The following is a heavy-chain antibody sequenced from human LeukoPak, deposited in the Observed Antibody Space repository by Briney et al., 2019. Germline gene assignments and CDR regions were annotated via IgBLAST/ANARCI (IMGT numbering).Heavy chain of an antibody. CDR2: INPSGGST. V-gene: IGHV1-46*03. CDR3: ARFRGRTNHDAFDI. CDR1: GYTFTSYY. J-gene: IGHJ3*02. D-gene: IGHD1-14*01. Sequence: ASVKVSCKESGYTFTSYYMHWVRQAPGQGLEWMGIINPSGGSTSYAQTFQGRVTMTRDTSTSTVYMEMNSLRSEDTAVYYCARFRGRTNHDAFDIWGQGTMVTVSS.